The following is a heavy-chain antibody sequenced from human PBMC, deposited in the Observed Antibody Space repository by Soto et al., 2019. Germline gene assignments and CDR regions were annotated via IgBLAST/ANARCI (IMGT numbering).Heavy chain of an antibody. V-gene: IGHV4-31*03. Sequence: QVQLQESGPGLVKPSQTLSLTCTVSGGSINSGGYCWSWLRQHPGKGLDWIGCISYGGSTSYNPSLKIRVTISVDTSKNQFSLKLTSVTAADTAVYYCSRGILVWGQGALITVSS. CDR1: GGSINSGGYC. D-gene: IGHD5-18*01. CDR3: SRGILV. J-gene: IGHJ4*02. CDR2: ISYGGST.